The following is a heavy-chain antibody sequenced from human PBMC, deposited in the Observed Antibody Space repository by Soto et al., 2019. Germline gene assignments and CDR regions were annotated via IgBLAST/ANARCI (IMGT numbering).Heavy chain of an antibody. CDR1: GGTFVSSA. CDR2: IIPILGST. Sequence: QVQLLQSGAELREPGSSVRVSCTPSGGTFVSSAFAWVRQAPGGKIEWMGGIIPILGSTKYAEKFLGRLTIRADDSSRTDYLELSSLKFDDTAVYFCAKKNPHGDSNKAWLDPWGQGTLVTVST. V-gene: IGHV1-69*01. CDR3: AKKNPHGDSNKAWLDP. J-gene: IGHJ5*02. D-gene: IGHD6-19*01.